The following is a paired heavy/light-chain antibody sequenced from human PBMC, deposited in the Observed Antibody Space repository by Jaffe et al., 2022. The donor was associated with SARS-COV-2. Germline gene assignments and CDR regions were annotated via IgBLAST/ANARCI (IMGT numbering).Light chain of an antibody. CDR1: SSNIGNNY. J-gene: IGLJ1*01. V-gene: IGLV1-51*02. Sequence: QSVLTQPPSVSAAPGQKVTISCSGGSSNIGNNYVSWYQQLPGTAPKLLIFENDKRPSGLPDRFSGSKSGTSATLGITGLQTGDEADYYCGTWDSSLSVYVFGTGTKVTVL. CDR2: END. CDR3: GTWDSSLSVYV.
Heavy chain of an antibody. V-gene: IGHV3-30*04. CDR2: ISYDGTNK. J-gene: IGHJ4*02. CDR1: GFTFSLYA. CDR3: ARGGVYYYDRGGYSKVDY. D-gene: IGHD3-22*01. Sequence: QVQLVESGGGVVQPGRSLRLSCAASGFTFSLYAMHWVRQAPGKGLEWVAVISYDGTNKDYADSVKGRFTISRDNSKNALYLQMNSLISEDTAVYNCARGGVYYYDRGGYSKVDYWGQGTLVTVSS.